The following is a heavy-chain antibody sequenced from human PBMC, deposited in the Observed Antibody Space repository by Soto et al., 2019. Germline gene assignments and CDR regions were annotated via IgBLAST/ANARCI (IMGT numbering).Heavy chain of an antibody. Sequence: GSLRLSCAASGFIFSSYPMSWVRQAPGKGLEWVSGISSGGGRKDYADSVKGRFTISRDNSNNTLYLQMNSLRAEDTAVYYCAKSGGILALDPWGQGTLVTVSS. J-gene: IGHJ5*02. CDR2: ISSGGGRK. CDR1: GFIFSSYP. CDR3: AKSGGILALDP. V-gene: IGHV3-23*01. D-gene: IGHD2-15*01.